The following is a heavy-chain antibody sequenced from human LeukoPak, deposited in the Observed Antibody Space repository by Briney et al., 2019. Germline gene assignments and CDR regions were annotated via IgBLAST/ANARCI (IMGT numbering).Heavy chain of an antibody. Sequence: ASVKVSCKASGYTFTSYGISWVRQAPGQGLEWMGWISAYNGNTNYAQKLQGRVTMTTDTPTSTAYMELRSLRSDDTAVYYCARVVDSSWTHSTGAFDIWGQGTMVTVSS. CDR2: ISAYNGNT. CDR3: ARVVDSSWTHSTGAFDI. CDR1: GYTFTSYG. V-gene: IGHV1-18*01. D-gene: IGHD6-19*01. J-gene: IGHJ3*02.